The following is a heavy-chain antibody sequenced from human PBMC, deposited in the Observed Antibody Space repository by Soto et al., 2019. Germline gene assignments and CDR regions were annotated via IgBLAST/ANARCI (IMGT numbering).Heavy chain of an antibody. V-gene: IGHV4-59*01. D-gene: IGHD3-3*01. CDR2: IYYSGST. Sequence: SETLSLTCTVSGGSISSYYWSWIRQPPGKGLEWIGYIYYSGSTNYNPSLKSRVTISVDTSKNQFSLKLSSVTAPDTAVYYCARPYDFWSGYPDAFDIWGQGTMVTVSS. CDR1: GGSISSYY. CDR3: ARPYDFWSGYPDAFDI. J-gene: IGHJ3*02.